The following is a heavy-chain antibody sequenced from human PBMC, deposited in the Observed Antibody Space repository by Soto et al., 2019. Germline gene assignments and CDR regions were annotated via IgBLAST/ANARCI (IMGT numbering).Heavy chain of an antibody. D-gene: IGHD2-8*01. CDR2: MNPNSGTT. CDR3: VRYGVAATD. Sequence: EASVKLSCKASGYTFSTQNINWVRQATGQGREWMGWMNPNSGTTGYAQKFQDRLTLTRDTSITTAYMELSSLTSDGTAVYFCVRYGVAATDWGQGIQVTVAS. CDR1: GYTFSTQN. J-gene: IGHJ4*02. V-gene: IGHV1-8*02.